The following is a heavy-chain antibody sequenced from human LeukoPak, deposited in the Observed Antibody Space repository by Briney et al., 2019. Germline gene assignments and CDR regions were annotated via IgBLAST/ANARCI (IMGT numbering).Heavy chain of an antibody. D-gene: IGHD1-1*01. Sequence: GGSLRLSCTASGFTFGDYAMSWVRQAPGKGLEWVSVIYSGGNTYYADSVKGRFTISRDNSKNTLHLQMNSLRVEDTAVYYCASYNPYYGGQGTLVTVSS. CDR2: IYSGGNT. CDR1: GFTFGDYA. CDR3: ASYNPYY. J-gene: IGHJ4*02. V-gene: IGHV3-53*01.